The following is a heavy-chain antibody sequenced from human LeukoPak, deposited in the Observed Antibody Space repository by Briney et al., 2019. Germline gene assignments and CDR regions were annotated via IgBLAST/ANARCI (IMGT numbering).Heavy chain of an antibody. V-gene: IGHV3-30*03. D-gene: IGHD5-24*01. CDR3: AREMATTYYYYGMDV. Sequence: GGSLRLSCAASGFTFSNYWMTWVRQAPGKGLEWVAVISYDGSNKYYADSVKGRFTISRDNSKNTLYLQMNSLRAEDTAVYYCAREMATTYYYYGMDVWGQGTTVTVSS. CDR2: ISYDGSNK. CDR1: GFTFSNYW. J-gene: IGHJ6*02.